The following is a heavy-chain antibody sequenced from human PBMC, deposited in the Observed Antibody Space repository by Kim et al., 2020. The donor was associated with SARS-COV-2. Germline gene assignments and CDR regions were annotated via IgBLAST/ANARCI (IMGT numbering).Heavy chain of an antibody. CDR2: IYSGGGT. J-gene: IGHJ4*02. Sequence: GGSLRLSCGVSGFTVGTNYMTWVRQAPGKGLEWVSIIYSGGGTYYADSVKGRFTISRDFFKNTLYLQMDSLRAEDTGVYHCARRADAWFGTHFYFDYWGQGTLVTVSS. D-gene: IGHD3-10*01. CDR1: GFTVGTNY. CDR3: ARRADAWFGTHFYFDY. V-gene: IGHV3-66*01.